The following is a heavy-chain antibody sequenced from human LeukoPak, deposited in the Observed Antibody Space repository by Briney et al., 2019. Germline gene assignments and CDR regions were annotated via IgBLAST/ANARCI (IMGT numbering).Heavy chain of an antibody. CDR3: ASSSGGLSSLIDY. Sequence: ASVKVSCKASGYTFTGYYMHWVRQAPGQGLEWMGWINPDSGDTNYAQKFQGRVTMTRDTSISTAYMELSRLRSDDTAVYYCASSSGGLSSLIDYWGQGTLVTVSS. J-gene: IGHJ4*02. CDR2: INPDSGDT. V-gene: IGHV1-2*02. CDR1: GYTFTGYY. D-gene: IGHD6-25*01.